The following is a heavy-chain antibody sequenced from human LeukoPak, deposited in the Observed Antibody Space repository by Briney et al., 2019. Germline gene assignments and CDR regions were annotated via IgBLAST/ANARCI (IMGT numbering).Heavy chain of an antibody. Sequence: GGSLRLSCAASGFPFSSYAMSWVRQAPGKGLEWVSVISDSGGRTYSAASVKGRFTISRDNSKDTLYLQTNSLRAEDTAVYYCAREEMATVTIDYWGQGTLVTVSS. CDR3: AREEMATVTIDY. D-gene: IGHD5-24*01. CDR2: ISDSGGRT. V-gene: IGHV3-23*01. J-gene: IGHJ4*02. CDR1: GFPFSSYA.